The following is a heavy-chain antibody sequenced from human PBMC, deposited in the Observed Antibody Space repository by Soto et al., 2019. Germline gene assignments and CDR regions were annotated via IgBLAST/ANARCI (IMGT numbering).Heavy chain of an antibody. J-gene: IGHJ5*02. CDR3: ARDVNAEPFDL. V-gene: IGHV3-33*01. Sequence: PGGSLRLSCAASGFTFSSYGMHWVRQAPGKGLEWVAVIWYDGSNKYYADSVRGRFTISRDNAKNMLYLQMNSLRVEDTALYYCARDVNAEPFDLWGQGTLVTVSS. CDR1: GFTFSSYG. CDR2: IWYDGSNK.